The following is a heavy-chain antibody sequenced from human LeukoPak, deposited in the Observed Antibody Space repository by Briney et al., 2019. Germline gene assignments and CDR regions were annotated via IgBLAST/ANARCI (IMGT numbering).Heavy chain of an antibody. J-gene: IGHJ4*02. V-gene: IGHV3-66*01. CDR3: AGGARRQQPFDY. CDR2: IYSGGST. CDR1: GFTVSSNY. Sequence: PGGSLRLSCAAPGFTVSSNYMSWVRQAPGKGLEWVPVIYSGGSTYYADSVKGRFTISRDNSKNTLYLQMNSLRAEDTAVYYCAGGARRQQPFDYWGQGTLVTVSS. D-gene: IGHD6-13*01.